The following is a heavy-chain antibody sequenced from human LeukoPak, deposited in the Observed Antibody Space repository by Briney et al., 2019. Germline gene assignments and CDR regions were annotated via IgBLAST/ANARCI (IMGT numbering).Heavy chain of an antibody. CDR1: GVSISSGGYS. D-gene: IGHD3-10*01. CDR3: ARAPLWFGELKPVYYYYMDV. V-gene: IGHV4-31*03. CDR2: IYYSGST. Sequence: SETLSLTCTVSGVSISSGGYSWRSIRQHPGKGLEWIGYIYYSGSTYYNPSLKSRVTISVDTSKNQFSLKLSSVTAADTAVYYCARAPLWFGELKPVYYYYMDVWGKGTTVTVSS. J-gene: IGHJ6*03.